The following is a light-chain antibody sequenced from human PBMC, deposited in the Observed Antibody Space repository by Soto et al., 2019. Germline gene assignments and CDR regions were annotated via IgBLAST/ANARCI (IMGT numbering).Light chain of an antibody. Sequence: QSVLTQPPSVSRAPGQRVTISCTGSSSHIGAGYDVHWYQQLPGTAPKLLIYGNSNRPSGVPDRFSGSKSGTSASLAITGLQAEDEADYYCQSYDSSLSGSVFGGGTKVTV. CDR2: GNS. CDR3: QSYDSSLSGSV. J-gene: IGLJ2*01. CDR1: SSHIGAGYD. V-gene: IGLV1-40*01.